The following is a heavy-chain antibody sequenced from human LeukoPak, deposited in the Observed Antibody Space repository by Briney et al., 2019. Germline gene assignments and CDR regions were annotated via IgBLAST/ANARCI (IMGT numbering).Heavy chain of an antibody. D-gene: IGHD3-10*01. CDR3: AGRRNYYGSGSHLDY. Sequence: GASVKVSCKASGGTFSSYAISWVRQAPGQGLEWMGGIILIFGTANYAQKFQGRVTITADKSTSTAYMELSSLRSEDTAVYYCAGRRNYYGSGSHLDYWGQGTLVTVSS. CDR2: IILIFGTA. J-gene: IGHJ4*02. CDR1: GGTFSSYA. V-gene: IGHV1-69*06.